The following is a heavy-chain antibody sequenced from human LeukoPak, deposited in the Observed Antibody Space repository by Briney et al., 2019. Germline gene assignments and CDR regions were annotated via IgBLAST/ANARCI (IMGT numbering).Heavy chain of an antibody. Sequence: PGGSLRLSCAASGFAFDDYAMHCVRQAPGKGLEWVSGISWNSGSIGYADSVKGRFTISRDNAKNSLYLQMNSLRAEDMALYYCAKSIAVTIFGVVTPDAFDIWGQGTMVTVSS. CDR1: GFAFDDYA. V-gene: IGHV3-9*03. D-gene: IGHD3-3*01. J-gene: IGHJ3*02. CDR2: ISWNSGSI. CDR3: AKSIAVTIFGVVTPDAFDI.